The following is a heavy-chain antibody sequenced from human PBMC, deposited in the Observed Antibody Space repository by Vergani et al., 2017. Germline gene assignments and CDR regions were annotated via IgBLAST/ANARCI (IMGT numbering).Heavy chain of an antibody. CDR1: GYTFTSYG. J-gene: IGHJ6*03. D-gene: IGHD2-2*01. CDR2: ISAYNGNT. V-gene: IGHV1-18*01. Sequence: QVQLVQSGAEVKKPGASVRVSCKASGYTFTSYGISWVRQAPGQGLEWMGWISAYNGNTNYAQKLQGRVTMTTDKSTSTAYMELRSLRSDDTAVYYCAGDLQPMPYVNPDYYYMDVWGKGTTVTVSS. CDR3: AGDLQPMPYVNPDYYYMDV.